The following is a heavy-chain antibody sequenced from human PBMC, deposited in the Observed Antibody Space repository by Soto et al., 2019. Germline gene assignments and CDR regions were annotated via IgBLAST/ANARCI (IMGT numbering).Heavy chain of an antibody. J-gene: IGHJ4*02. Sequence: GGSLRLSCAASGFTFSSYSMNWVRQAPGKGLEWASSISSSSSYIYYADSVKGRFTISRDNAKNSLYLQMNSLRAEDTAVYYCAREGPYYYGSGSYSFPAYFDYWGQGTLVTVS. CDR3: AREGPYYYGSGSYSFPAYFDY. V-gene: IGHV3-21*01. CDR2: ISSSSSYI. CDR1: GFTFSSYS. D-gene: IGHD3-10*01.